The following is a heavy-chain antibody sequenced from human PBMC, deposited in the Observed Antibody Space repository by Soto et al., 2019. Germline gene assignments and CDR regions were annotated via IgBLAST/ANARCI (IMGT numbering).Heavy chain of an antibody. CDR1: GFTFSTYG. Sequence: QVHLVQSGGGVAQPGRSLRLSCAASGFTFSTYGMHWVRQGPGKGLEWVAAIWFDGSNQYLAGSVKGRFTVSRDNSKNTLYLEMNSLRVEDTAVYYCAREGRDYGEDYWGQGTLVTVSS. CDR3: AREGRDYGEDY. D-gene: IGHD4-17*01. J-gene: IGHJ4*02. CDR2: IWFDGSNQ. V-gene: IGHV3-33*01.